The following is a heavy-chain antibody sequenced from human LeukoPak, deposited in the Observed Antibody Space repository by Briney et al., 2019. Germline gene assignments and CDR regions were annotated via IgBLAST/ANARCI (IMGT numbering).Heavy chain of an antibody. J-gene: IGHJ3*02. CDR2: ISGSGGST. CDR1: GFTFSSYA. V-gene: IGHV3-23*01. CDR3: AKGPRDCSSTSCYTRFGAFDI. D-gene: IGHD2-2*02. Sequence: GGSLRLSCAASGFTFSSYAMSWVRQAPGKGLEWVSAISGSGGSTYYADSVKGRFTISRDNSKNTLYLQMNSLRAEDTAVYYCAKGPRDCSSTSCYTRFGAFDIWGQGTMVTVSS.